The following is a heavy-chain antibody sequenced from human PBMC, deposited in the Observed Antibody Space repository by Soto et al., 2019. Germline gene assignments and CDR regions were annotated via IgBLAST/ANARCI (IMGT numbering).Heavy chain of an antibody. V-gene: IGHV4-34*01. CDR2: INHSGST. CDR1: GGSFSGYY. Sequence: SETLSLTCAVYGGSFSGYYWSWIRQPPGKGLEWIGEINHSGSTNYNPSLKSRVTISVDTSKNQFSLKLSSVTAADTAVYYCARGIRLRYCSSTSCRTGWFDPWGQGTLVTVSS. J-gene: IGHJ5*02. D-gene: IGHD2-2*01. CDR3: ARGIRLRYCSSTSCRTGWFDP.